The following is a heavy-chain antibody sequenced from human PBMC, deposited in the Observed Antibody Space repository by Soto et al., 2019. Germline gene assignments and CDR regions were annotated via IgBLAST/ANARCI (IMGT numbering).Heavy chain of an antibody. V-gene: IGHV3-11*01. CDR3: ARDHGGGGLTLEY. D-gene: IGHD3-16*01. CDR2: ISNSGRIT. J-gene: IGHJ4*02. Sequence: QVYPEESGGGLGKPGGSLRLSCTASGFIFSDYYMSWLRQAPGKGLEWVSDISNSGRITHHADSVEGRFTISRDNAKDSLYLQMNSLRPEDSAIYYCARDHGGGGLTLEYWGQGTLVTVSS. CDR1: GFIFSDYY.